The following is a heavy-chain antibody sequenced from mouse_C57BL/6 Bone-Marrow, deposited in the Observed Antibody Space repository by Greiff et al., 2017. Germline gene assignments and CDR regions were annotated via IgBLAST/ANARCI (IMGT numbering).Heavy chain of an antibody. Sequence: QVQLKQSGPELVKPGASVKLFCKASGYTFTSYDINWVKQRPGPGLEWIGWIYPRDGSTKYNEKFKGKATLTVDTSSSTAYMELHSLTSEDSAVYFCARGSTVVAIDYWGQGTTLTVSS. CDR3: ARGSTVVAIDY. CDR2: IYPRDGST. CDR1: GYTFTSYD. V-gene: IGHV1-85*01. D-gene: IGHD1-1*01. J-gene: IGHJ2*01.